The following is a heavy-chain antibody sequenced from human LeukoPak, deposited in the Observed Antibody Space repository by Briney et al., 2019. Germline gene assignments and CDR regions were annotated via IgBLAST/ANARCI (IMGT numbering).Heavy chain of an antibody. J-gene: IGHJ4*02. CDR1: GFTFSNAW. V-gene: IGHV3-15*01. CDR3: TTDRYGSGSYYRNDY. Sequence: GSLRLSCAASGFTFSNAWMSWVRQAPGKGLEWVGRIKSKTDGGTTDYAAPVKGRFTISRDDSKNTLYLQMNSLKTEDTAVYYCTTDRYGSGSYYRNDYWGQGTLVTVSS. D-gene: IGHD3-10*01. CDR2: IKSKTDGGTT.